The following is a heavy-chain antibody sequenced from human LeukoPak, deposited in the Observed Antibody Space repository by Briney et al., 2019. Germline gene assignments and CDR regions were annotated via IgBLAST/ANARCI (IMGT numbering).Heavy chain of an antibody. CDR1: GFTFSSYW. J-gene: IGHJ6*03. V-gene: IGHV3-7*01. CDR2: IKQDGSEK. D-gene: IGHD1-26*01. Sequence: PGGSLRLSCAASGFTFSSYWMSWVRQAPGKGLEWVANIKQDGSEKYYADSVKGRFTISRDNSKNTLYLQMNSLRAEDTAVYYCARDPYSGGYGDYYYYYMDLWGQGTTVTISS. CDR3: ARDPYSGGYGDYYYYYMDL.